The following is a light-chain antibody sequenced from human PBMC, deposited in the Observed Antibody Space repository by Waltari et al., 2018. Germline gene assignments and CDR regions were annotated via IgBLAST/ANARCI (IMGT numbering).Light chain of an antibody. CDR3: SSQTLDGVVL. CDR2: DVT. V-gene: IGLV2-14*03. CDR1: HSAVAASDS. Sequence: QSALTQPASVSGSPGQSLTISCSGIHSAVAASDSVSWYQHHPGAAPQVIIYDVTNRPSGVSDRFSASKSANRAFLTISGLQPDDEGDYYCSSQTLDGVVLFGGGTKLTVL. J-gene: IGLJ2*01.